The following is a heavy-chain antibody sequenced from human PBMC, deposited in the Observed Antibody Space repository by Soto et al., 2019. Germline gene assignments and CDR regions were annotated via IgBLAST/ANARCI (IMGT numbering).Heavy chain of an antibody. CDR1: GYPFTSYG. V-gene: IGHV1-18*04. Sequence: DSVQVSCKASGYPFTSYGISWVRQAPGQGLEWMGWISAYNGNTYYAQKLQGRVTMTTDTSTSTAYMELRSLRSDDTAVYYCARQQLAINNWFDPGGQGTLVTVSA. CDR3: ARQQLAINNWFDP. D-gene: IGHD6-13*01. J-gene: IGHJ5*02. CDR2: ISAYNGNT.